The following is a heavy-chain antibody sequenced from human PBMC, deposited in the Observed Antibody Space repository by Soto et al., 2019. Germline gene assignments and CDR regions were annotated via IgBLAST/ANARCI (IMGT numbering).Heavy chain of an antibody. V-gene: IGHV5-51*01. D-gene: IGHD3-3*01. Sequence: PGESLKISCQASGHSFTNSWIAWVRQMPGKGLEWMGIIHPGDSDTRYSPSFQGQVIISADKSTSTAYLQWNSLKASDTAIYYCARHHTTPDFWSGYQNYNWFDPWGQGTLVTVSS. CDR1: GHSFTNSW. J-gene: IGHJ5*02. CDR3: ARHHTTPDFWSGYQNYNWFDP. CDR2: IHPGDSDT.